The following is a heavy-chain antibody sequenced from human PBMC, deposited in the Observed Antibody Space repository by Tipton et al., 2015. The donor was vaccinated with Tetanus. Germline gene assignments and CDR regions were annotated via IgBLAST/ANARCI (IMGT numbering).Heavy chain of an antibody. D-gene: IGHD3-22*01. CDR2: IDPNSGGT. J-gene: IGHJ6*02. Sequence: VQLVQSGAEVKKPGASVKVSCKASGYTFTGYYIYWVRQVPGQGLEWMGWIDPNSGGTVYAQKFHGRVTMTRDTSISTAYMELRSLRSDDTAVYYCARDRGDYIYYGMDVWGPGTTVTFS. CDR3: ARDRGDYIYYGMDV. V-gene: IGHV1-2*02. CDR1: GYTFTGYY.